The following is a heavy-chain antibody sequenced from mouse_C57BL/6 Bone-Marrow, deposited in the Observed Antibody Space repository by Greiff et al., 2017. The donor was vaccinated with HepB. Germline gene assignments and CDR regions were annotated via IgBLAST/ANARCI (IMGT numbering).Heavy chain of an antibody. CDR2: ISGGGGNT. CDR1: GFTFSSYT. D-gene: IGHD1-1*02. V-gene: IGHV5-9*01. Sequence: VMLVESGGGLVKPGGSLKLSCAASGFTFSSYTMSWVRQTPEKRLEWVATISGGGGNTYYPDSVKGRFTISRDNAKNTLYLQMSSLRSEDTALYYCARSHYAWFAYWGQGTLVTVSA. J-gene: IGHJ3*01. CDR3: ARSHYAWFAY.